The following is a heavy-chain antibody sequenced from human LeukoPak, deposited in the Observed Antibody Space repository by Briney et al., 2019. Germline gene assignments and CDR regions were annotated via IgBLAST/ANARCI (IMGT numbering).Heavy chain of an antibody. Sequence: GASVKVSCKASGGTFSSYAISWVRQAPGQGREWMGGIIPIFGTANYAQKFQGRVTITADESTSTAYMELSSLRSEDTAVYYCARGYCSGGSCYSVSGLLYMDVWGKGTTVTISS. V-gene: IGHV1-69*13. CDR1: GGTFSSYA. CDR2: IIPIFGTA. CDR3: ARGYCSGGSCYSVSGLLYMDV. J-gene: IGHJ6*03. D-gene: IGHD2-15*01.